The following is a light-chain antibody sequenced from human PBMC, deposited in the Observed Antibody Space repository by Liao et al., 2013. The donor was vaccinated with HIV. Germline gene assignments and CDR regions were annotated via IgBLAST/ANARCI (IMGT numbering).Light chain of an antibody. CDR3: QAWDSTIAYV. CDR1: KLGEKY. Sequence: YDLTQPPSVSVSPGQTGSITCSGYKLGEKYVSWYQQKPGQSPVLVIYQDNKRPSGIPERFSGSNSGNTATLTISGTQAMDEADYYCQAWDSTIAYVFGTGTKVTVL. V-gene: IGLV3-1*01. CDR2: QDN. J-gene: IGLJ1*01.